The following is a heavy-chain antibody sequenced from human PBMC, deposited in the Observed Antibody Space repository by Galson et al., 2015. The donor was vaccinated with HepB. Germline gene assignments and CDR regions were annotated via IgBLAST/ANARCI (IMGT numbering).Heavy chain of an antibody. V-gene: IGHV1-69*13. CDR2: IIPIFGTA. J-gene: IGHJ3*02. D-gene: IGHD3-3*01. Sequence: SVKVSCKASGGTSSSYAISWVRQAPGQGLEWMGGIIPIFGTANYAQKFQGRVTITADESTSTAYMELSSLRSEDTAVYYCARSSSYYDFWSGYVTSQPPRVRRNKNAFDIWGQGTMVTVSS. CDR3: ARSSSYYDFWSGYVTSQPPRVRRNKNAFDI. CDR1: GGTSSSYA.